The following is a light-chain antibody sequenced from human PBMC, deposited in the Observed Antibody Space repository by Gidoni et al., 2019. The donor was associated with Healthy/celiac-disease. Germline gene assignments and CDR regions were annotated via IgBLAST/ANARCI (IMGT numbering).Light chain of an antibody. CDR3: QSYDSSLSAYVV. J-gene: IGLJ2*01. Sequence: QSVLTQPPSVSGAPGQRVTISCTGSSSNIGAGYDVHWYQQLPGTAPKPRIYGNSNRPSGVPDRFAGSKSGTSASLAITGLQAEDEADYYCQSYDSSLSAYVVFGGGTKLTVL. CDR1: SSNIGAGYD. V-gene: IGLV1-40*01. CDR2: GNS.